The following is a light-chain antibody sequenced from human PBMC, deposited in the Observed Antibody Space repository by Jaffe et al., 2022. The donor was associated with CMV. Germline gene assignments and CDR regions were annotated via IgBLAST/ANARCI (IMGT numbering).Light chain of an antibody. CDR3: MQGTHWYT. CDR1: ESLVYRDGNTY. V-gene: IGKV2-30*01. Sequence: DVVMTQSPLFLSVTLGQPASISCRSSESLVYRDGNTYLIWFQQRPGQSPRRLIYNVSNRDSGVPDRFSGNGSGTDFTLKISRVEAEDVGVYYCMQGTHWYTFGQGTKLEIK. CDR2: NVS. J-gene: IGKJ2*01.